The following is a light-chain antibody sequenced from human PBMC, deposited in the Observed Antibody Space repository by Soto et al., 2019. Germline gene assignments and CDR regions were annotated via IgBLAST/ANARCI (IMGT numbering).Light chain of an antibody. CDR3: QQRSNWPL. CDR1: QSVSSY. Sequence: EIVLTQSPATLSLSPGERATLSCRASQSVSSYLAWYQQKPGQAPRLLIYDAFNRATGIPARFSGSGSGTVFTLTISSIEPEDFAIYYCQQRSNWPLFGPGTKVDIK. J-gene: IGKJ3*01. V-gene: IGKV3-11*01. CDR2: DAF.